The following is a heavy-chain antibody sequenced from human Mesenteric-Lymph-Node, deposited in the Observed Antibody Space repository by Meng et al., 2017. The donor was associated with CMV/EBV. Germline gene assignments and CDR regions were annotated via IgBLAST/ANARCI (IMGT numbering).Heavy chain of an antibody. Sequence: GESLKISCAASGFTFSDYGLNWVRQAPGKGPEWVSIITSGSSYTFYADSVKGRFTISRDNAKNTLYLQMNSLRAEDTAVYYCAREGDSSSWYGVYYYYYYGMDVWGQGTTVTVSS. CDR1: GFTFSDYG. CDR3: AREGDSSSWYGVYYYYYYGMDV. J-gene: IGHJ6*02. CDR2: ITSGSSYT. D-gene: IGHD6-13*01. V-gene: IGHV3-21*01.